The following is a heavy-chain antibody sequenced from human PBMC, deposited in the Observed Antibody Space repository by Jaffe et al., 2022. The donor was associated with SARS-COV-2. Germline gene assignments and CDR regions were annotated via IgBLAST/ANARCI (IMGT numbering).Heavy chain of an antibody. CDR1: GYTLTELS. D-gene: IGHD6-13*01. J-gene: IGHJ4*02. CDR2: FDPEDGET. Sequence: QVQLVQSGAEVKKPGASVKVSCKVSGYTLTELSMHWVRQAPGKGLEWMGGFDPEDGETIYAQKFQGRVTMTEDTSTDTAYMELSSLRSEDTAVYYCATDLLQAADKPKIADYWGQGTLVTVSS. V-gene: IGHV1-24*01. CDR3: ATDLLQAADKPKIADY.